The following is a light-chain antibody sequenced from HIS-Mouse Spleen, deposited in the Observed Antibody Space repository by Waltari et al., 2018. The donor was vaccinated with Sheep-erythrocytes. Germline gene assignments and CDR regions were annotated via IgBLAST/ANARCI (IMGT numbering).Light chain of an antibody. CDR3: QKYYSTLT. CDR1: QSVLYSSNNKNY. Sequence: DIVMTQSPDSLAVSLGERATINCKSSQSVLYSSNNKNYLAWYQQKPGQPPKLLIYWASNRESGVPDRCSGSGSGTDFTLTISSLQAEDVAVYYCQKYYSTLTFGGGTKVEIK. V-gene: IGKV4-1*01. J-gene: IGKJ4*01. CDR2: WAS.